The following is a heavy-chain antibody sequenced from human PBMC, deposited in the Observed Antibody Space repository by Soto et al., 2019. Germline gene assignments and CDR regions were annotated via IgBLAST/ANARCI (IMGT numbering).Heavy chain of an antibody. D-gene: IGHD2-8*01. CDR3: AKDGGVSARYFDT. Sequence: EVQLLESGGGLGQPGGSLRLSCTASGFTFRKYAMSWVRQAPGKGLEWISGISDSDDDTYYADSVRGRFTISRDNSNNTLYLQMNSLRGDATAVYYCAKDGGVSARYFDTWGQGPLVTVSS. CDR2: ISDSDDDT. V-gene: IGHV3-23*01. J-gene: IGHJ4*02. CDR1: GFTFRKYA.